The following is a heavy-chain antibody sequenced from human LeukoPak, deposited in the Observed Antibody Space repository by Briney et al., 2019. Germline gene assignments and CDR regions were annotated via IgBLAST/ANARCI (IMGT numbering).Heavy chain of an antibody. J-gene: IGHJ4*02. CDR3: VFPYWQDLDH. CDR1: GFTFRSYS. Sequence: GGSLRLSCAASGFTFRSYSMQWVRRAPGKGLEWVSHISSSGSTIYYADSVKGRFTISRDNAKESLYLQMSSLRDEDTAVYYCVFPYWQDLDHWGQGTLVTVSS. D-gene: IGHD2-15*01. CDR2: ISSSGSTI. V-gene: IGHV3-48*02.